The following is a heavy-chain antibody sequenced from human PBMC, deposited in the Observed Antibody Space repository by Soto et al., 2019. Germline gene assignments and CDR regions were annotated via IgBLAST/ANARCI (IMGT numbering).Heavy chain of an antibody. CDR2: LSDGGGST. CDR3: AKDRGRLGSSWEPEYFQH. D-gene: IGHD6-13*01. J-gene: IGHJ1*01. Sequence: HACCLEIARAACGDSVSNYVMSGFLKAPGKGLEWVSGLSDGGGSTFYADSVKGRFTIARDNAKNTLYLQMNSLRAEDTAVYYCAKDRGRLGSSWEPEYFQHWGQGTLVTVSS. V-gene: IGHV3-23*01. CDR1: GDSVSNYV.